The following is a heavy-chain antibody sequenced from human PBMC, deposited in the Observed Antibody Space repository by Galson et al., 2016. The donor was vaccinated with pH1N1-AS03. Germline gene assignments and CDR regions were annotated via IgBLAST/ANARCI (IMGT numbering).Heavy chain of an antibody. CDR1: GYTFTTYG. CDR2: ISADSGAT. J-gene: IGHJ4*02. D-gene: IGHD3-3*01. V-gene: IGHV1-18*01. CDR3: VREAEVSGVVYFAY. Sequence: SVKVSCKASGYTFTTYGVSWVRQAPGQGLEWMGWISADSGATIYAQMFQDRVTMTRDTSTNKVYMELRSLRSDDTAVYYCVREAEVSGVVYFAYWGQGTLVAVSA.